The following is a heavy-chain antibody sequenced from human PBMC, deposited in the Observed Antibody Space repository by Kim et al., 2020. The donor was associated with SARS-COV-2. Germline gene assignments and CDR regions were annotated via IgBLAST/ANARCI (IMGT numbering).Heavy chain of an antibody. CDR3: AREKNYDILTGYYSYYFDY. Sequence: GGSLRLSCAASGFTFSSYWMSWVRQAPGKGLEWVANIKQDGSEKYYVDSVKGRFTISRDNAKNSLYLQMNSLRAEDTAVHYCAREKNYDILTGYYSYYFDYWGQGTLVTVSS. CDR2: IKQDGSEK. J-gene: IGHJ4*02. V-gene: IGHV3-7*03. D-gene: IGHD3-9*01. CDR1: GFTFSSYW.